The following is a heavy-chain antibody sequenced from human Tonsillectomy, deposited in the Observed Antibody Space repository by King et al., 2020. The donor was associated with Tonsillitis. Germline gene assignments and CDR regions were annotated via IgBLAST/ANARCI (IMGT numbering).Heavy chain of an antibody. V-gene: IGHV4-59*01. CDR3: ARDDFDSTGSFLGHAFDI. Sequence: VQLQESGPGLVKPSETLSLTCTVSGGSISTYFWSWIRQTPGKGLEGIGYIHYSGSTNYNPSLKSRVTISVDTSKNQFSLKLYSVTAADTAVYYCARDDFDSTGSFLGHAFDIWGQGTMVTVSS. D-gene: IGHD3-22*01. J-gene: IGHJ3*02. CDR2: IHYSGST. CDR1: GGSISTYF.